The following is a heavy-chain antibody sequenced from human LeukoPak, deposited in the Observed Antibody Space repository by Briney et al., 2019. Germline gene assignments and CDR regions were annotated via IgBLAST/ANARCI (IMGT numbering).Heavy chain of an antibody. Sequence: PSETLSLTCTVSGGSISSYYWSWIRQPPGKGLEWIGYIYYSGSTNYNPSLKSRVTISVDTSKNQFSLKLSSVTAADTAVYYCARNYYDSSGYLYYYYYGMDVWGQGTTVTVSS. CDR2: IYYSGST. CDR3: ARNYYDSSGYLYYYYYGMDV. D-gene: IGHD3-22*01. CDR1: GGSISSYY. V-gene: IGHV4-59*01. J-gene: IGHJ6*02.